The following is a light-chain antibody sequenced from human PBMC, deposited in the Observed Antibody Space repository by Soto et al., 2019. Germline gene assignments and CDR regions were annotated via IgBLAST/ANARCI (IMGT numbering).Light chain of an antibody. CDR2: DVS. V-gene: IGLV2-11*01. CDR3: CSYVGSYTLV. J-gene: IGLJ3*02. CDR1: SSDVGGYNF. Sequence: QSALTQPRSVSGSPGQSVTISCTGTSSDVGGYNFVSWYQHHPGKAPKLMIYDVSKRPSGVPDRFSGSKSGSTASLTISGLQAEDEADYYCCSYVGSYTLVFGGGTQLTVL.